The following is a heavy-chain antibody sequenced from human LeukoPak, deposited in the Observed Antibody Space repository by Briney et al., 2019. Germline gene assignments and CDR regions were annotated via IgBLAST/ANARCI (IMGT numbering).Heavy chain of an antibody. CDR3: ARALKSGTSSSWYMFY. CDR2: ISYDGSNK. J-gene: IGHJ4*02. Sequence: LSLTCTVSGGSISSSSYYWGWIRQPPGKGLEWVAVISYDGSNKYYADSVKGRFTISRDNSKNTLYLQMNSLRAEDTAVYYCARALKSGTSSSWYMFYWGQGTLVTVSS. D-gene: IGHD6-13*01. CDR1: GGSISSSS. V-gene: IGHV3-30-3*01.